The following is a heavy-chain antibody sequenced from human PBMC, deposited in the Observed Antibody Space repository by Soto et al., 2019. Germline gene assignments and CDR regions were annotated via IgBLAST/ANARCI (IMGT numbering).Heavy chain of an antibody. CDR3: ARTGYYYDSSGSPLGN. V-gene: IGHV4-34*01. CDR2: INHSGST. D-gene: IGHD3-22*01. J-gene: IGHJ4*02. CDR1: GGSFSGDY. Sequence: SETLSLTCAVYGGSFSGDYWSWIRQTPGKGLEWIGEINHSGSTNYNPSLKSRVTISVDTSKNQFSLKLSSVTAADTAVYYCARTGYYYDSSGSPLGNWGQGTLVTVSS.